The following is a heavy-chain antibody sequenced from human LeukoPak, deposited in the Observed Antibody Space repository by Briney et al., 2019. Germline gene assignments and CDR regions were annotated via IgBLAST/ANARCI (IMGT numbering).Heavy chain of an antibody. J-gene: IGHJ5*02. CDR2: ISAYNGNT. Sequence: ASVKVSRKASGYTFTSYGISWVRQAPGQGLEWMGWISAYNGNTNYAQKLQGRVTMTTDTSTSTAYMELRSLRSDDTAVYYCARDKGDFWSGSPLGFDPWGQGTLVTVSS. V-gene: IGHV1-18*01. CDR1: GYTFTSYG. CDR3: ARDKGDFWSGSPLGFDP. D-gene: IGHD3-3*01.